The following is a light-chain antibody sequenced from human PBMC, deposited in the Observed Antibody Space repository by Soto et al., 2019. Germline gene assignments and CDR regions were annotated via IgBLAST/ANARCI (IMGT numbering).Light chain of an antibody. CDR1: QSVSSY. CDR3: QQRSNWPT. CDR2: DAS. V-gene: IGKV3-11*01. Sequence: EIVLTQSPATLSLSPGERATLSCRASQSVSSYLAWYQQKPGQAPRLLIYDASNRATGIPARFSGSGSGTDFTLTISSLEPEDFAVYYCQQRSNWPTFGQGTKGGYQ. J-gene: IGKJ1*01.